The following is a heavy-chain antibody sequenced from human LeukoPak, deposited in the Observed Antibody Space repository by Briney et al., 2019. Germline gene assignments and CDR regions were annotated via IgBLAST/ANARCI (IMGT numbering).Heavy chain of an antibody. V-gene: IGHV3-53*01. D-gene: IGHD5-24*01. CDR3: ARGGGYTKNAFDY. CDR1: GFTVSSNY. J-gene: IGHJ4*02. CDR2: IYSGGST. Sequence: GGSLRLSCAASGFTVSSNYMSWVRQAPGKGLEWVSVIYSGGSTYYADSVKGRFTISTDNSKNTLYLQMNSLRAEDTAVYYCARGGGYTKNAFDYWGQGTLVTVSS.